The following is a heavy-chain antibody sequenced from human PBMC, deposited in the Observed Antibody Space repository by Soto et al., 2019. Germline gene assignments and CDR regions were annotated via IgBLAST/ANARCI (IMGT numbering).Heavy chain of an antibody. D-gene: IGHD6-19*01. CDR1: GFTFSNYG. Sequence: GWSLRLSCAASGFTFSNYGMHWVRQTPGKGLEWVALILYDGSNKYYADSVKGRFTISRDNSRDTMYLQMNTLRADDTAVYYCGKERRGSGWFVCNYWGQGVLVTVS. CDR3: GKERRGSGWFVCNY. CDR2: ILYDGSNK. J-gene: IGHJ4*02. V-gene: IGHV3-30*18.